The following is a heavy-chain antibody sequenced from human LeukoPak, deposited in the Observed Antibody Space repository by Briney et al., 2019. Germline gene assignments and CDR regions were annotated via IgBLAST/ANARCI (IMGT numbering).Heavy chain of an antibody. D-gene: IGHD3-16*01. J-gene: IGHJ4*01. CDR1: GFSISGYW. Sequence: GGSLRLSCAASGFSISGYWMHWVRHAAGEGLVWVSRMNSGGTTISYAVSVKGRFTISRDNVDNTLHLQMNSLRVEDTAVYYCIREVQVRASASLGLWGQGTLVTVSS. V-gene: IGHV3-74*01. CDR3: IREVQVRASASLGL. CDR2: MNSGGTTI.